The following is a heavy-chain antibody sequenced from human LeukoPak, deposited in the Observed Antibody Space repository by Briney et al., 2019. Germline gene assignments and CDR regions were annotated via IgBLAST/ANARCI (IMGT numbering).Heavy chain of an antibody. CDR2: ISSSGSTI. D-gene: IGHD3-3*01. CDR1: GFTFSDYY. CDR3: ARTKNVLRFLEWLLSHFDY. J-gene: IGHJ4*02. Sequence: GVSLRLSCAASGFTFSDYYMSWIRQAPGKGLEWVSYISSSGSTIYYADSVKGRFTISRDNAKNSLYLQMNSLRAEDTAVYYCARTKNVLRFLEWLLSHFDYWGQGTLVTVSS. V-gene: IGHV3-11*01.